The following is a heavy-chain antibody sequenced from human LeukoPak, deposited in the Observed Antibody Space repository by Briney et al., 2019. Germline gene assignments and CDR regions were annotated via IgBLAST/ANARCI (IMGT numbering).Heavy chain of an antibody. V-gene: IGHV4-61*02. D-gene: IGHD6-19*01. CDR3: ARLGYSSGWEYFQH. J-gene: IGHJ1*01. CDR2: IYTSGST. Sequence: PSETLSLTCTVSGGSISSGSYYWSWIRQPAGKGLEWIGRIYTSGSTNYNPSLQSRVTISVDTSKNQFSLKLSSVTAADTAVYYCARLGYSSGWEYFQHWGRGTLVTVSS. CDR1: GGSISSGSYY.